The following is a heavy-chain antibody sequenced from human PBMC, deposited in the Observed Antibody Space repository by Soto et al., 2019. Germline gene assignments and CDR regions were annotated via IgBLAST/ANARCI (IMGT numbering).Heavy chain of an antibody. Sequence: TGGSLRLSCAASGYTFASYAMTWVRQAPGKGLEWVSAISGGGSSTYYADSVKGRFTISRDNSKDTLYLQMNSLRAEDTAVSHCAQDWYSYYYMAGWGKGTTVIVSS. D-gene: IGHD6-13*01. CDR2: ISGGGSST. CDR1: GYTFASYA. J-gene: IGHJ6*03. CDR3: AQDWYSYYYMAG. V-gene: IGHV3-23*01.